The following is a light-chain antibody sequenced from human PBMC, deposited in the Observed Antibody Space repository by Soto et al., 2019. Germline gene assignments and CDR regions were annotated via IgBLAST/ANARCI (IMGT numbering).Light chain of an antibody. Sequence: DLQMTQSPSSLSASVGDRVTITCRASQSITIYLNWYQQKPGEPPNLLIFGASTLQSGVPSRFSGSGSGTDFTLTISSLQPEDFATYYCQQCYSSVWTFGQGTKVEIK. J-gene: IGKJ1*01. CDR1: QSITIY. CDR2: GAS. V-gene: IGKV1-39*01. CDR3: QQCYSSVWT.